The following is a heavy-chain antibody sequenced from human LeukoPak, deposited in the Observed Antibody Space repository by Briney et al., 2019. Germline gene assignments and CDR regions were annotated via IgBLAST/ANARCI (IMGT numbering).Heavy chain of an antibody. Sequence: SETLSLTCAVSGYSISSGSYWGWIRQPPGKGLEWIGSIYQSGNTYYNPSLESRVTISVDTSKNQFSLKLSSVTAADTAVYYCARTYYYDSSGYAYFDYWGQGTLVTVSS. CDR2: IYQSGNT. CDR1: GYSISSGSY. J-gene: IGHJ4*02. D-gene: IGHD3-22*01. V-gene: IGHV4-38-2*01. CDR3: ARTYYYDSSGYAYFDY.